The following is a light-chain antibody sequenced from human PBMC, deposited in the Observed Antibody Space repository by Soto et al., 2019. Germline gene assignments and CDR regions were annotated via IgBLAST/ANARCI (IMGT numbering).Light chain of an antibody. V-gene: IGKV1-39*01. CDR1: QSIRNY. J-gene: IGKJ5*01. Sequence: DIHITQLPPSLSSXLXDXXTXXXLASQSIRNYLNWYQQKPGKAPKLLIYAASSLQSGVPSRFSGRGSGTDFTLTISSLQPEDFATYYCQQSYSTPRITFGQGTRLEI. CDR2: AAS. CDR3: QQSYSTPRIT.